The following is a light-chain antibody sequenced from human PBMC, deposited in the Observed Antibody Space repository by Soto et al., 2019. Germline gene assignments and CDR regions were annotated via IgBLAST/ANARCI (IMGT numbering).Light chain of an antibody. CDR3: SSYTSSSTRV. Sequence: QSVLTQPASVSGSPGQSITISCTGTSSDVGSDNLVSWYQQHPGKAPKLMIYEGTRRPSGVSNRFSGSKSGNTASLTISGLQAEDEADYYCSSYTSSSTRVFGGGTKLTVL. CDR1: SSDVGSDNL. V-gene: IGLV2-14*02. J-gene: IGLJ3*02. CDR2: EGT.